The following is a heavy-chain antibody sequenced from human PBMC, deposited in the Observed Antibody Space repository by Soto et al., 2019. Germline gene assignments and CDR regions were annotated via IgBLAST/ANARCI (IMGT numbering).Heavy chain of an antibody. D-gene: IGHD6-19*01. CDR3: AREFLGSDWYYYFDS. CDR1: SCSISGYY. CDR2: VHYSGNP. Sequence: QVQLHESDPGLVKPSETLSLTCTASSCSISGYYLGWVRQPPGEGLEWIGYVHYSGNPNYSPSFKSRVTMLVDTSNNRFSLKLNSVTAAATAVYYCAREFLGSDWYYYFDSWGPGTLVTVSS. V-gene: IGHV4-59*01. J-gene: IGHJ4*02.